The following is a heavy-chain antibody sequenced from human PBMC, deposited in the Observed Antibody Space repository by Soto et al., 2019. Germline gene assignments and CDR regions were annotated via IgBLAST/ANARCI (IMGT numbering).Heavy chain of an antibody. CDR1: GYTFTSYG. CDR2: ISAYNGNT. Sequence: QVQLVQSGAEVKKPGASVKVSCKASGYTFTSYGISWVRQAPGQGLEWMGWISAYNGNTNYAQKLQGRVTMTTDTSTSTAYMELRSLRSDDTAVYYCARDRIVVVPAARPRPLDYWGQGTLVTVSS. J-gene: IGHJ4*02. D-gene: IGHD2-2*01. V-gene: IGHV1-18*04. CDR3: ARDRIVVVPAARPRPLDY.